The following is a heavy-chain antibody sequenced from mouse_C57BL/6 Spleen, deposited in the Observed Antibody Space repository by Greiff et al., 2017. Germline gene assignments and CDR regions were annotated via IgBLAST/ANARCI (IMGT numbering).Heavy chain of an antibody. CDR2: INPNNGGT. J-gene: IGHJ4*01. Sequence: VQLQQSGPELVKPGASVKIPCKASGYTFTDYNMDWVKQSHGKNLEWIGEINPNNGGTIYNQKFKGKATLTVDKSNSTAYMELRSLTSEDTAVYDCARSRGYYGYTYAMDYWGQGTSVTVSS. CDR3: ARSRGYYGYTYAMDY. CDR1: GYTFTDYN. V-gene: IGHV1-18*01. D-gene: IGHD2-2*01.